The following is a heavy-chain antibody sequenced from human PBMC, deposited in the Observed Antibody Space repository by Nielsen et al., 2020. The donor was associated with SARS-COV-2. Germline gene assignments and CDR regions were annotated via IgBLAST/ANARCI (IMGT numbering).Heavy chain of an antibody. CDR1: GFTFSSYG. D-gene: IGHD1-26*01. CDR2: ISYDGSNK. CDR3: AKDHRSGWDYFDY. Sequence: GESLKISCAASGFTFSSYGMHWVRQAPGKGLEWVAVISYDGSNKYYADSVKGRFTISRDNSKNTLYLQMNSLRAEDTAVYYCAKDHRSGWDYFDYWGQGTLVTVSS. V-gene: IGHV3-30*18. J-gene: IGHJ4*02.